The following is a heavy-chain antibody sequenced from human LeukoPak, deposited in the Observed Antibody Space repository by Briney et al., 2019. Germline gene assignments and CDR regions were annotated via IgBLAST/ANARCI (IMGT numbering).Heavy chain of an antibody. J-gene: IGHJ6*02. V-gene: IGHV3-23*01. CDR2: ISISGSKT. Sequence: GGSLRLSCAASGFTFTNYWMHWVRQAPGMGLVWVSAISISGSKTYYADSVKGRFTISRDNSKNTLYLQMNSLRAEDTAVYYCAKAASSSWPSYYYGMDVWGQGTTVTVSS. CDR1: GFTFTNYW. D-gene: IGHD6-13*01. CDR3: AKAASSSWPSYYYGMDV.